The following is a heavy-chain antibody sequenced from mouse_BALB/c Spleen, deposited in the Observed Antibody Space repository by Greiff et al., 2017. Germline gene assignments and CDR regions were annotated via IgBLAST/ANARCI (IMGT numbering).Heavy chain of an antibody. CDR3: ARRLLRGGFAY. CDR2: ISYSGST. J-gene: IGHJ3*01. CDR1: GYSITSDYA. D-gene: IGHD2-1*01. V-gene: IGHV3-2*02. Sequence: EVKLLESGPGLVKPSQSLSLTCTVTGYSITSDYAWNWIRQFPGNKLEWMGYISYSGSTSYNPSLKSRISITRDTSKNQFFLQLNSVTTEDTATYYCARRLLRGGFAYWGQGTLVTVSA.